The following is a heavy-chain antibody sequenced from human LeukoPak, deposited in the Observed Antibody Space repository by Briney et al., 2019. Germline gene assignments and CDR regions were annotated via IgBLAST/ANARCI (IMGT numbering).Heavy chain of an antibody. CDR3: ARESAVAAPGYFQH. Sequence: GRSLRLSCAASGFTFSGYGMHWVRQAPGKGLDWVAVISYDGTNKNYADSVKGRFTISRDNAKNTLYLQMNSLRAEDTAVYYCARESAVAAPGYFQHWGQGTLVTVSS. V-gene: IGHV3-30*03. CDR2: ISYDGTNK. D-gene: IGHD6-19*01. J-gene: IGHJ1*01. CDR1: GFTFSGYG.